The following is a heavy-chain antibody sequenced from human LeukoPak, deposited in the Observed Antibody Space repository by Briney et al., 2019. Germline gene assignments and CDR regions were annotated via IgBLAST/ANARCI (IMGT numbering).Heavy chain of an antibody. V-gene: IGHV2-70*11. CDR3: ARSIVGATTWDY. J-gene: IGHJ4*02. Sequence: TLSLTCTISGGSISTYYWSWIRQPPGKALEWLARIDWDDDKYYSTSLKTRLTTSKDTSKNQVVLTMTNMDPVDTATYYCARSIVGATTWDYWGQGTLVTVSS. D-gene: IGHD1-26*01. CDR2: IDWDDDK. CDR1: GGSISTYYW.